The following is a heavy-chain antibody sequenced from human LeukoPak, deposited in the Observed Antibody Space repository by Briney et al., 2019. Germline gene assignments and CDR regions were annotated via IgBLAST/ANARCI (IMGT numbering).Heavy chain of an antibody. Sequence: GGSLRLSCAASGFTFSSYGMHWVRQAPGKGLEWVAVISYDGSNKYYADSVKGRFAISRDNSKNTLYLQMNSLRAEDTAVYYCAKLSVTTEPFDYWGQGTLVTVSS. CDR2: ISYDGSNK. D-gene: IGHD4-17*01. V-gene: IGHV3-30*18. J-gene: IGHJ4*02. CDR3: AKLSVTTEPFDY. CDR1: GFTFSSYG.